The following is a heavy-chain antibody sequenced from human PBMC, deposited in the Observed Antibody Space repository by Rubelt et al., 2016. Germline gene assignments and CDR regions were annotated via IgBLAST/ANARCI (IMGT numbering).Heavy chain of an antibody. CDR3: ARGSIMVYATDYFDY. V-gene: IGHV4-34*01. Sequence: QVQLQQWGAGLLKPSETLSLTCAVYGGSFSGYYWSWIRQPPGKGLEWLGEINHSGSTNYNPSLKSWVSISVDTSKNQCSLKLSSVTAADTAVYYWARGSIMVYATDYFDYWGQGTLVTVSS. CDR2: INHSGST. D-gene: IGHD2-8*01. CDR1: GGSFSGYY. J-gene: IGHJ4*02.